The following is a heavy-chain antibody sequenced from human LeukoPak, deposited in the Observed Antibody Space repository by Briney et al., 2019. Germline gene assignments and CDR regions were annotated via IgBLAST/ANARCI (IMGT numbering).Heavy chain of an antibody. CDR2: ILPFLGRA. CDR3: ARDDIGQFDY. CDR1: GGAFSSYA. J-gene: IGHJ4*02. Sequence: SVKVSCKASGGAFSSYAISWVRQAPGQGLEWMGAILPFLGRADYAQKFQGRVTNTTDESTSTAYMELTSLRSDDTAVYYCARDDIGQFDYWGQGSLVVVSS. V-gene: IGHV1-69*05.